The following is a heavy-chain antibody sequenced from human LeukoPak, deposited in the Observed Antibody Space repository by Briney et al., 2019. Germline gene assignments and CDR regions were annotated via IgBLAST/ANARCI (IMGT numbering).Heavy chain of an antibody. CDR1: GFTFSSYA. D-gene: IGHD3-10*01. J-gene: IGHJ4*02. CDR2: ISYDGSNK. Sequence: GGSLRLSCAASGFTFSSYAMHWVRQAPGKGLERVAVISYDGSNKYYADSVKGRFTIYRDNSKNTLYLQMNRLRAEDTAVYYCARGPYYYGSGIRSWGQGTLVTVSS. CDR3: ARGPYYYGSGIRS. V-gene: IGHV3-30*04.